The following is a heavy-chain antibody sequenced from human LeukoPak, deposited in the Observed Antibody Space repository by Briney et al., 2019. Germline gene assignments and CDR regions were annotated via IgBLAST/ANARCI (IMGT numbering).Heavy chain of an antibody. CDR3: ARGSGWYYY. CDR2: IYYSGST. D-gene: IGHD6-19*01. CDR1: GGSISSYY. V-gene: IGHV4-59*08. J-gene: IGHJ4*02. Sequence: SETLSLTCTVSGGSISSYYWSWIRQPPAKGLEWIGYIYYSGSTNYNPSLKSRVTVSVDTSKNQFSLKLNSVTAADTAVYYCARGSGWYYYWGQGTLITVSS.